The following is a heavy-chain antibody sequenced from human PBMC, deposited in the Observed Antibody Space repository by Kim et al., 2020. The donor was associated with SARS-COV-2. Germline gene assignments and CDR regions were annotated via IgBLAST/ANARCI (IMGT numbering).Heavy chain of an antibody. CDR3: ARGMAATDNGGLDY. V-gene: IGHV6-1*01. CDR1: GDSVSSNSAA. D-gene: IGHD6-13*01. J-gene: IGHJ4*02. Sequence: SQTLSLTCAISGDSVSSNSAAWNWIRQSPSRGLEWLGRTYYRSKWYNDYAVSVKGRITIRPDTSRNQFSLQLNSVTPEDTAVYYCARGMAATDNGGLDYWGQGTMVTVSS. CDR2: TYYRSKWYN.